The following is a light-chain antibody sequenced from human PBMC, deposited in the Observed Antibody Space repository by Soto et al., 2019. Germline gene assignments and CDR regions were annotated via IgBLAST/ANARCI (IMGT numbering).Light chain of an antibody. CDR2: KAS. J-gene: IGKJ5*01. Sequence: DIQMTQSPSTLSASVGDRVTITCRASQSITDWLAWYQQKPGKAPKFLIYKASNLEGGVPSRFSGSGSGTEFTLTISSVQPEDLATYYCQQLFSFPPTFGQGTRLEIK. CDR3: QQLFSFPPT. CDR1: QSITDW. V-gene: IGKV1-5*03.